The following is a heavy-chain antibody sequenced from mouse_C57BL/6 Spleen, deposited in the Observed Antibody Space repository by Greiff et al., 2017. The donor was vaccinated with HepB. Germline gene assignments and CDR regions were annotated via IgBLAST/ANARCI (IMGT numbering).Heavy chain of an antibody. CDR2: INPSSGYT. Sequence: QVQLQQSGAELARPGASVKMSCKASGYTFTSYTMHWVKQRPGQGLEWIGYINPSSGYTKYNQKFKDKATLTADKSSSTAYMPLSSLTSEDSAVYYCALITTVVDPVYFDYWGQGTTLTVSS. CDR3: ALITTVVDPVYFDY. D-gene: IGHD1-1*01. CDR1: GYTFTSYT. V-gene: IGHV1-4*01. J-gene: IGHJ2*01.